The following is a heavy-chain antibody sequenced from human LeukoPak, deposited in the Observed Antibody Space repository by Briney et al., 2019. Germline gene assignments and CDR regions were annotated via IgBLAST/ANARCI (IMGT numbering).Heavy chain of an antibody. V-gene: IGHV4-4*07. CDR3: AXXYXDYXDYVGSWAFDI. CDR1: GGSISSYY. D-gene: IGHD4-17*01. CDR2: IYTSGST. Sequence: PSETLSLTCTVSGGSISSYYWSWIRQPAGKGLEWIGRIYTSGSTNYNPSLKSRVTMSVDTSKNQFSLKLSSVTAADTAVYYCAXXYXDYXDYVGSWAFDIWGQGTMVTVSS. J-gene: IGHJ3*02.